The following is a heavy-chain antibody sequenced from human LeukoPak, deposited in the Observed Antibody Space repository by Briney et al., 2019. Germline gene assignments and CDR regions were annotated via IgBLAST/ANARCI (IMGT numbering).Heavy chain of an antibody. J-gene: IGHJ6*02. Sequence: SETLSLTCTVSGGSISSYYWSWIRQPPGKGLEWIGYIFYSGSTNYNPSLKSRVTISVDTSKNQFSLKVSSVTAADTAVYYCARAEAYCSTTSCSYYYYGMDVWGQGTTVTVSS. V-gene: IGHV4-59*01. CDR1: GGSISSYY. CDR2: IFYSGST. D-gene: IGHD2-2*01. CDR3: ARAEAYCSTTSCSYYYYGMDV.